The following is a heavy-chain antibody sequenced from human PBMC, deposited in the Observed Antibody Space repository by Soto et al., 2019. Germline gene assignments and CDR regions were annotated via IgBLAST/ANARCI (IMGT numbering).Heavy chain of an antibody. J-gene: IGHJ6*02. CDR2: ISVSGDST. D-gene: IGHD3-16*02. Sequence: GSLRLSCVASGFTFSSYAMNWVRQAPGKGLEWVSIISVSGDSTYYADSVKGRFTISRDNSKNTLYLQMNSLRAEDTAVYYCAKGEMKTVFLIDYYYYAMDVWGQGTTVTVSS. V-gene: IGHV3-23*01. CDR1: GFTFSSYA. CDR3: AKGEMKTVFLIDYYYYAMDV.